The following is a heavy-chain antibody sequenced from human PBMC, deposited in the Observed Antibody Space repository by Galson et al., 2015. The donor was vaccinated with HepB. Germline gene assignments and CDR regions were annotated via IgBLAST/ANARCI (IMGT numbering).Heavy chain of an antibody. V-gene: IGHV1-2*06. CDR2: INPNSGGT. J-gene: IGHJ6*03. D-gene: IGHD2-15*01. CDR1: GYTFTGYY. Sequence: SVKVSCKASGYTFTGYYMHWVRQAPGQGLEWMGRINPNSGGTNYAQKFQGRVTMTRDTSISTAYMELSRLRSDDTAVYYCAIFPADCSGGSCYYYYYMDVWGKGTTVTVSS. CDR3: AIFPADCSGGSCYYYYYMDV.